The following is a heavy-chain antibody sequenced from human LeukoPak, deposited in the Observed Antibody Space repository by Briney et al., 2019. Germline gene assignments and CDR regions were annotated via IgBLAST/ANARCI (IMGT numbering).Heavy chain of an antibody. CDR2: ISSSSSYI. V-gene: IGHV3-21*01. CDR1: GFTFSSYS. D-gene: IGHD6-19*01. CDR3: ASENSSGWTYYYYYYGMDV. J-gene: IGHJ6*02. Sequence: GGSLRLSCAASGFTFSSYSMNWVRQAPGKGLEWVSSISSSSSYIYYADSVKGRFTISRDNAKNSLCLQMNSLRAEDTAVYYCASENSSGWTYYYYYYGMDVWGQGTTVTVSS.